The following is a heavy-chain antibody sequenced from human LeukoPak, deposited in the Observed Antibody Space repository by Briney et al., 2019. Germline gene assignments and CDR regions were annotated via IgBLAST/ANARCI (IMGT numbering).Heavy chain of an antibody. V-gene: IGHV1-18*01. CDR2: SSAYNGNT. CDR3: ARDRRHSSSSLSPGAY. J-gene: IGHJ4*02. CDR1: GYTFTSYG. Sequence: ASVKVSCKASGYTFTSYGISWVRQAPGQGLEWMGWSSAYNGNTNYAQKLQGRITMTTDTSTSTAYMELRSLRSDDTAVYYCARDRRHSSSSLSPGAYWGQGTLVTVSS. D-gene: IGHD6-6*01.